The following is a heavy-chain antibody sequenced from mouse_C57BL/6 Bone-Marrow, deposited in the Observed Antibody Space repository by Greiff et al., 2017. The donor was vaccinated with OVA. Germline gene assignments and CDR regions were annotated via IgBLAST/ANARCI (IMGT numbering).Heavy chain of an antibody. CDR2: ISDGGSYT. J-gene: IGHJ3*01. V-gene: IGHV5-4*01. CDR1: GFTFSSYA. CDR3: AREWFAY. Sequence: EVQVVESGGGLVKPGGSLKLSCAASGFTFSSYAMSWVRQTPEQRLEWVATISDGGSYTYYPDNVKGRFTISRDNAKNNLYLQMSQLKSEDTAMYYCAREWFAYWGQGTLVTVSA.